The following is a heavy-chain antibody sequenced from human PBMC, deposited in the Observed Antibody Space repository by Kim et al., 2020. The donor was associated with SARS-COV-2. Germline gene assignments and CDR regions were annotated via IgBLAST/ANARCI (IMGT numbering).Heavy chain of an antibody. CDR1: GFTFSSYS. D-gene: IGHD6-13*01. V-gene: IGHV3-21*01. CDR2: ISSSSSYI. J-gene: IGHJ6*02. Sequence: GGSLRLSCAASGFTFSSYSMNWVRQAPGKGLEWVSSISSSSSYIYYADSVKGRFTISRDNAKNSLYLQMNSLRAEDTAVYYCARVHSSSWYETYYYYGMDVWGQGTTVTVSS. CDR3: ARVHSSSWYETYYYYGMDV.